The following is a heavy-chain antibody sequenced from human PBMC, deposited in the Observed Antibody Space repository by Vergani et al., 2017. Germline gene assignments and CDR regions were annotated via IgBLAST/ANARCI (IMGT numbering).Heavy chain of an antibody. D-gene: IGHD6-13*01. CDR1: GGSISGVSYY. CDR2: IYYSGRT. J-gene: IGHJ4*02. V-gene: IGHV4-61*02. Sequence: QVQLQESGPGLVKPSQSLALTCTVSGGSISGVSYYLSWVRQPAGKGLEWIGRIYYSGRTDYNPSLESRVTISVDTSKNTFSLKLNSVTAADTAIYYCAXGSRAAGYSGPDSWGQGTRVTVSS. CDR3: AXGSRAAGYSGPDS.